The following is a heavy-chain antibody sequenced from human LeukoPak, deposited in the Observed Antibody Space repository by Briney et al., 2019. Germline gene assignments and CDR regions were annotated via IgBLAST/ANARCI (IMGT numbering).Heavy chain of an antibody. D-gene: IGHD2-2*01. V-gene: IGHV4-59*01. CDR2: IYYSGST. CDR1: GGSTSSYY. J-gene: IGHJ4*02. CDR3: ARSAGRGKGYCSSTSCSPFDY. Sequence: SETLSLTCTVSGGSTSSYYWSWIRQPPGKGLEWIGYIYYSGSTNYNPSLKSRVTISVDTSKNQFSLRLSSVTAADTAVYYCARSAGRGKGYCSSTSCSPFDYWGQGTLVTVSS.